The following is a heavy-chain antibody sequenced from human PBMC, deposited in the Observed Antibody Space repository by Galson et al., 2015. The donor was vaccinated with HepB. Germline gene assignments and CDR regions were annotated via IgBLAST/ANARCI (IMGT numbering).Heavy chain of an antibody. J-gene: IGHJ4*02. Sequence: LSLTCAVYGGSFSGYYWSWIRQPPGKELEWIGEINHSGSTNYNPSLKSRVTILVDTSKNQFSLKLSSVTAADTAVYYCARGSGLGDFDYWGQGTLVTVSS. CDR3: ARGSGLGDFDY. D-gene: IGHD1-26*01. CDR2: INHSGST. CDR1: GGSFSGYY. V-gene: IGHV4-34*01.